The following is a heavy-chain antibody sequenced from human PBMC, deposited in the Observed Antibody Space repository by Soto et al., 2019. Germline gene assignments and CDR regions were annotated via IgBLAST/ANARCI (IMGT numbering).Heavy chain of an antibody. D-gene: IGHD1-26*01. V-gene: IGHV4-59*12. Sequence: SETLSLTCTVSGGSINNYYWSWIRQPPGKGLEWIGYIYYSGSTSYNPSLKSRVTISVDTSKNQFSLHLNSVTPEDTAVYYCVRLIGNSWLDFWGQGTLVTVSS. CDR1: GGSINNYY. CDR2: IYYSGST. CDR3: VRLIGNSWLDF. J-gene: IGHJ5*01.